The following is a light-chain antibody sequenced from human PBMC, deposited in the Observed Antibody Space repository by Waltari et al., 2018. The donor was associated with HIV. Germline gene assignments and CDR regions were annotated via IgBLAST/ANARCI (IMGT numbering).Light chain of an antibody. V-gene: IGLV2-14*01. CDR1: SSDVGGYNY. Sequence: QSALTQPASVSGSPGQSITISCTGTSSDVGGYNYVSLYQQHPGKAPKLMIYEVSNRSSGVSNRFSGSKSGNTASLTISGLQAEDEADYYCSSYTSSSTRVFGGGTKLTVL. CDR2: EVS. CDR3: SSYTSSSTRV. J-gene: IGLJ3*02.